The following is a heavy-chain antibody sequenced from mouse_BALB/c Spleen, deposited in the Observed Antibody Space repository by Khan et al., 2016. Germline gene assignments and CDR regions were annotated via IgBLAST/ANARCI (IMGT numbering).Heavy chain of an antibody. V-gene: IGHV3-2*02. CDR2: ISYSGST. Sequence: EVQLQESGPGLVKPSQSLSLTCTVTGYSITSDYAWTWIRPFPGNKLEWMGYISYSGSTSYHPSLNSRISITRDTSQNQFFLQLNSVTTEDTATYYCSRSIMANWGHGPTLTVSS. CDR1: GYSITSDYA. J-gene: IGHJ2*01. CDR3: SRSIMAN. D-gene: IGHD2-3*01.